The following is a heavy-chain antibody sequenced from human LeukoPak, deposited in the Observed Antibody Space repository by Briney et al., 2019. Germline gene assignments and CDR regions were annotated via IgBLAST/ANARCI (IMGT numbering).Heavy chain of an antibody. CDR2: INHNGAT. V-gene: IGHV4-34*01. Sequence: SETLSLTCAVYGGSFSDYYWSWIRQPPGKGLEWIGEINHNGATKYNPSLKSRVTISVDTSKNQFSLKLNSVTAADTAVYYCAKNNWFDPWGQGTLVTFSS. CDR1: GGSFSDYY. CDR3: AKNNWFDP. J-gene: IGHJ5*02.